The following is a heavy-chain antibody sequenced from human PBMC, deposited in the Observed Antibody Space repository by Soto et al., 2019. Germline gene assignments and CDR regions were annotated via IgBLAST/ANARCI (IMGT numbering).Heavy chain of an antibody. CDR1: GLSVTANY. CDR2: IYRGGGT. D-gene: IGHD2-21*02. Sequence: EVQLVESGGGLIQPGGSLRLICAASGLSVTANYMTWVRQAPGKGLEWLSIIYRGGGTYYADSLKGRAIISRDGSRNMVFLQMNSLRAEDTAVYYCAKDRLAYCGGDCSFDSWGQGTLVTVSS. J-gene: IGHJ4*02. V-gene: IGHV3-53*01. CDR3: AKDRLAYCGGDCSFDS.